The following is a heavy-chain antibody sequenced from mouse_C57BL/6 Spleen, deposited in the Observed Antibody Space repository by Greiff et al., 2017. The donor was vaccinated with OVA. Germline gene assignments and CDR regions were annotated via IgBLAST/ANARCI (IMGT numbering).Heavy chain of an antibody. CDR1: GFTFSSYG. CDR2: ISSGGSYT. J-gene: IGHJ2*01. D-gene: IGHD1-1*01. CDR3: ARHYDGSSFDY. V-gene: IGHV5-6*01. Sequence: EVMLVESGGDLVKPGGSLKLSCAASGFTFSSYGMSLVRQTPDKRLEWVATISSGGSYTYYPDSVKVRFTISRDNAKNTLYLQRSSLKSEDTAMYYCARHYDGSSFDYWGQGTTLTVSS.